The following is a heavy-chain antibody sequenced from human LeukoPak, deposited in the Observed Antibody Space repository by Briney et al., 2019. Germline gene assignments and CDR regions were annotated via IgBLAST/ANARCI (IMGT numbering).Heavy chain of an antibody. V-gene: IGHV4-4*07. CDR2: ILTSGDT. CDR1: GGSISGNA. CDR3: ARRFNSGNDDVFDI. D-gene: IGHD1-1*01. J-gene: IGHJ3*02. Sequence: SETLSLTCTVSGGSISGNAWNWVRQPAGKGLEWIGRILTSGDTVYNPSLKSRVTMSLDTSKNQFSLKLNSLTAADTAVYYCARRFNSGNDDVFDIWGQGTMVAVSS.